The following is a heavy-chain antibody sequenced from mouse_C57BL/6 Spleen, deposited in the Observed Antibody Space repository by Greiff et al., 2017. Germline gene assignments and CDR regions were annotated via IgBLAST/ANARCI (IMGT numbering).Heavy chain of an antibody. J-gene: IGHJ4*01. D-gene: IGHD2-12*01. Sequence: EVKLMESGPGLVKPSQSLSLTCSVTGYSITSGYYWNWIRQFPGNKLEWMGYISYDGSNNYNPSLKNRISITRDTSKNQFFLKLNSVTTEDTATYYCARDNGVTNAMDYWGQGTSVTVSS. CDR2: ISYDGSN. V-gene: IGHV3-6*01. CDR1: GYSITSGYY. CDR3: ARDNGVTNAMDY.